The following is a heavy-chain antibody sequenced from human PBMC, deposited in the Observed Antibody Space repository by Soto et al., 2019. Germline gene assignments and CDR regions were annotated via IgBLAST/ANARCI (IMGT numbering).Heavy chain of an antibody. V-gene: IGHV3-64*02. CDR3: ARALGYAFDI. CDR1: GFIFSIYA. Sequence: PGGSLRLSCSGSGFIFSIYAIHWVRQAPGKGLEYVSFISIDGSRTHYAESVKGRFTISRDNSKNTLYLQMGSLRAEDMAVYYCARALGYAFDIWGQGTMVTVSS. D-gene: IGHD7-27*01. J-gene: IGHJ3*02. CDR2: ISIDGSRT.